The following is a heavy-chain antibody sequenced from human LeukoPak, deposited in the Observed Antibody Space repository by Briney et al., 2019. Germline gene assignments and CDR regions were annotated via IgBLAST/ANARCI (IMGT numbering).Heavy chain of an antibody. CDR1: GGSISSYY. CDR2: IYYCGST. CDR3: ARQKTTANHYYFDY. V-gene: IGHV4-59*01. Sequence: SETLSLTCTVSGGSISSYYWSWIRQPPGKGLEWIGYIYYCGSTNYNPSLKSRVTISVDTSKNQFSLKLSSVTAADTAVYYCARQKTTANHYYFDYWGQGTLVTVSS. J-gene: IGHJ4*02. D-gene: IGHD4-17*01.